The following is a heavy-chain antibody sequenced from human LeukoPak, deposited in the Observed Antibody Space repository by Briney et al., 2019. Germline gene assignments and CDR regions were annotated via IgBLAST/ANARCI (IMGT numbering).Heavy chain of an antibody. CDR2: ISAYNGNT. CDR3: ARGTIVVVPAAQYYYYGMDV. D-gene: IGHD2-2*01. V-gene: IGHV1-18*01. CDR1: GYTFTSYG. Sequence: ASVKVSCKASGYTFTSYGISWVRQAPGQGLEWMGWISAYNGNTNYAQKLQGRVTMTTDTSTSTAYMELRSLRSDDTAVYYCARGTIVVVPAAQYYYYGMDVWAKGPRSPSP. J-gene: IGHJ6*02.